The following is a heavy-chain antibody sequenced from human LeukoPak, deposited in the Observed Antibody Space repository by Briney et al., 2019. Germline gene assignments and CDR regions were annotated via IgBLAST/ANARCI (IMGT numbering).Heavy chain of an antibody. V-gene: IGHV4-34*01. J-gene: IGHJ5*02. CDR2: INHSGST. D-gene: IGHD3-10*01. CDR3: ARRAGGSGRSWFDP. Sequence: SETLSLTCAVYGGSFSGYYWSWIRQPPGKGLEWIGEINHSGSTNYNPSLKSRVTISVDTSKNQFSLKLSSVTVADTAVYYCARRAGGSGRSWFDPWGQGTLVTVSS. CDR1: GGSFSGYY.